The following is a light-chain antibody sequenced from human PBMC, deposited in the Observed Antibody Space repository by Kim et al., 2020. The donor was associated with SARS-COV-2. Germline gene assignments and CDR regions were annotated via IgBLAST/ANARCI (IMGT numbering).Light chain of an antibody. V-gene: IGLV1-36*01. CDR1: SSNIGNYA. J-gene: IGLJ3*02. CDR2: YDD. Sequence: QSALTQPPSVSEAPRRRVTISCSGSSSNIGNYAVNWYQQLPGKAPKLLIYYDDLLPSGVSDRFSGSKSGTSASLAISGLQSDDEANYYCAAWDASLNGWVFGGGTQLTVL. CDR3: AAWDASLNGWV.